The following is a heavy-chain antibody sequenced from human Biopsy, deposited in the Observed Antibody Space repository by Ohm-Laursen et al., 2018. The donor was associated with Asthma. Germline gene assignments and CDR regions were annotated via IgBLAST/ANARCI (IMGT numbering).Heavy chain of an antibody. V-gene: IGHV3-33*01. Sequence: SLRLSCAASGFTFGSYGLHWVRQAPGKGLEWVADIWFDGSNKHYADSVKGRFTISRDNGKNSLFLQMSSLRAEDTAVYYCARDSGGDWSCSDRRCDYYYTYAMDVWGQGTTVTVSS. J-gene: IGHJ6*02. D-gene: IGHD2-15*01. CDR3: ARDSGGDWSCSDRRCDYYYTYAMDV. CDR1: GFTFGSYG. CDR2: IWFDGSNK.